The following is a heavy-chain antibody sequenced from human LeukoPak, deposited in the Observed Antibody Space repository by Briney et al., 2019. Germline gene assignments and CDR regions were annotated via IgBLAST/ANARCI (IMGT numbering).Heavy chain of an antibody. CDR2: IYTSGST. V-gene: IGHV4-4*07. CDR1: GGPISSYY. Sequence: SETLSLTCTVSGGPISSYYWSWIRQPAGQGLEWIGRIYTSGSTTYNPSLKSRVTMSVDTSKNQFSLKLSSATAADTAVYYSARSAGTTGYYFYYMDVWGKGTTVTVSS. D-gene: IGHD1-7*01. J-gene: IGHJ6*03. CDR3: ARSAGTTGYYFYYMDV.